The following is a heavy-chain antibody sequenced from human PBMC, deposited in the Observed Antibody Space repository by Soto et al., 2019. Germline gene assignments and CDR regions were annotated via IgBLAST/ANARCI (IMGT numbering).Heavy chain of an antibody. D-gene: IGHD5-12*01. CDR1: GGTFSSYA. V-gene: IGHV1-69*01. CDR2: IIPIFGTA. Sequence: QVQLVQSGAEVKKPGSSVKVSCKASGGTFSSYAISWVRQAPGQGLEWMGGIIPIFGTANYAQKFQGRVTITADESTSTAYMELSSLRSEDTAVYYSASDLEIVATTGGAFDIWGQGTMVTVSS. CDR3: ASDLEIVATTGGAFDI. J-gene: IGHJ3*02.